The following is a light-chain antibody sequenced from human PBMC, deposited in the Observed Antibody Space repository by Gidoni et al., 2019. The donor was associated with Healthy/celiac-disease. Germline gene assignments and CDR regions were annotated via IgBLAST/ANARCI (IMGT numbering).Light chain of an antibody. V-gene: IGKV3-20*01. CDR1: QSVSSSY. CDR3: QQYGSSPRVT. CDR2: GAS. Sequence: IVLTQSPGTLSLSPGERATLSCRASQSVSSSYLAWYQQTPGQAPRLLIYGASSSATGIPDRFSGSGSGTDFTLTISRLEPEEFAVYYCQQYGSSPRVTFGQGTRLEIK. J-gene: IGKJ5*01.